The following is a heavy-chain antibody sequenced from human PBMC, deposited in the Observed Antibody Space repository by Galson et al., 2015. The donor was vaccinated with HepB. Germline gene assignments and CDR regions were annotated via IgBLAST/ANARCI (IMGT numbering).Heavy chain of an antibody. CDR2: ISSSSSYI. D-gene: IGHD3-3*01. CDR3: ARVERFLGGFDL. CDR1: GFTFSSYS. J-gene: IGHJ2*01. Sequence: SLRLSCAASGFTFSSYSMNWVRQAPGKGLEWVSSISSSSSYIYYADSVKGRFTISRDNAKNSLYLQMNSLRAEDTAVYYCARVERFLGGFDLWGRGTLVTVSS. V-gene: IGHV3-21*01.